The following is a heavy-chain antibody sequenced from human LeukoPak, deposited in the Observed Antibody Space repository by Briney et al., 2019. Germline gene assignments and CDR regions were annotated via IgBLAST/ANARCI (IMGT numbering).Heavy chain of an antibody. J-gene: IGHJ4*02. D-gene: IGHD6-13*01. CDR1: GFTFDDYA. V-gene: IGHV3-9*01. Sequence: GGSLRLSCAASGFTFDDYAMHWVRQAPGKGLEWVSGISWNSGSIGYADSVKGRFTISRDNAKNSLYLQMNSLRAEDTALYYCATVAAAVDNWGQGTLVTVSS. CDR3: ATVAAAVDN. CDR2: ISWNSGSI.